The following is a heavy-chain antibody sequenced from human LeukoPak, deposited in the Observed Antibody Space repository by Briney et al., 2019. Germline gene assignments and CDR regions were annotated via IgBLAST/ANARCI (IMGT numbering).Heavy chain of an antibody. J-gene: IGHJ4*02. CDR3: AKEMYDYVWGSYFEN. V-gene: IGHV3-30*02. CDR1: GFTFRSYG. D-gene: IGHD3-16*01. CDR2: IQKDGSNK. Sequence: SGGSLRLSCGASGFTFRSYGVHWVRQAPGKGLERVAFIQKDGSNKYYGDSVKGRFTISRDNSKNTLYLQMNSLRVEDTAVYYCAKEMYDYVWGSYFENWGQGTLVTVSS.